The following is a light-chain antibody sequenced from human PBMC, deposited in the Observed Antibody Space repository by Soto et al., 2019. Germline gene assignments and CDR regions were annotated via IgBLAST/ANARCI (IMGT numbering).Light chain of an antibody. CDR2: AAS. CDR1: QGISNY. Sequence: DIQMTQSPSSLSAFVGDSVPFTCRSSQGISNYLAWYHQKPGKVPKLLVYAASTLHSQVPSRISGSGSGTEFTRTIRSLQPEYVGTYYCQHYHSPPFTFGPVTKLEIK. CDR3: QHYHSPPFT. V-gene: IGKV1-27*01. J-gene: IGKJ3*01.